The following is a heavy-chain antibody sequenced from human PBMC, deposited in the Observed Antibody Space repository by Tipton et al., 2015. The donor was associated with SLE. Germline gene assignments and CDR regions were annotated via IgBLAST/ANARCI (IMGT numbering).Heavy chain of an antibody. D-gene: IGHD3-22*01. CDR3: AREGNYYDSSGPIDYFDY. J-gene: IGHJ4*02. V-gene: IGHV4-59*11. CDR1: GGSISSHY. CDR2: TYYSGST. Sequence: TLSLTCTVSGGSISSHYWSWIRQPPGKGLEWIGYTYYSGSTNYNPSLKSRVTISVDTSKNQFSLKLSSVTAADTAVYYCAREGNYYDSSGPIDYFDYWGQGTLVTVSS.